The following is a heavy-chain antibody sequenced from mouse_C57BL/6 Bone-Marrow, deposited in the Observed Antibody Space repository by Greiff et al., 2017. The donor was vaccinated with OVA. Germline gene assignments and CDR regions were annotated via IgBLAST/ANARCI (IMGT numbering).Heavy chain of an antibody. CDR2: IYPGDGDT. D-gene: IGHD2-5*01. Sequence: QVQLQQSGAELVKPGASVKISCKASGYAFSSYWMNWVKQRPGKGLEWIGLIYPGDGDTNYNGKFKGKATLTADKSSSTAYMQLSSLTSEDSAVYFCARNYSNSYWYFDVWGTGTTVTVSS. J-gene: IGHJ1*03. V-gene: IGHV1-80*01. CDR3: ARNYSNSYWYFDV. CDR1: GYAFSSYW.